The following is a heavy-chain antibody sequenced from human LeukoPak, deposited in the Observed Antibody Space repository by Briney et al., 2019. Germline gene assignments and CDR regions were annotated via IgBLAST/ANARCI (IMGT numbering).Heavy chain of an antibody. CDR2: IYSGGST. CDR3: ARGLRYSNGWHYFDY. V-gene: IGHV3-66*01. D-gene: IGHD6-19*01. Sequence: GGSLRLSCAASGFTVSSNYMNWVRQAPGKGLEWVSVIYSGGSTYYADSVRGRFTISRDNSKNTLYLQMNSLRAEDTAVYYCARGLRYSNGWHYFDYWGQGTLVTVSS. CDR1: GFTVSSNY. J-gene: IGHJ4*02.